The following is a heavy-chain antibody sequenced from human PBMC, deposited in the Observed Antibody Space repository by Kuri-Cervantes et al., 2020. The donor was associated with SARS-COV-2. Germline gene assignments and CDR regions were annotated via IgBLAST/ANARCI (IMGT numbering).Heavy chain of an antibody. V-gene: IGHV1-24*01. CDR3: ARDLRPGYCSSTSCPRSRWFDP. D-gene: IGHD2-2*03. CDR2: FDPEDGET. Sequence: ASVKVSCKVSGYTLTELSMHWVRQAPGKGLEWMGGFDPEDGETIYAQKFQGRVTMTEDTSTDTAYMELSSLRSEDTAVYYCARDLRPGYCSSTSCPRSRWFDPWGQGTLVTVSS. J-gene: IGHJ5*02. CDR1: GYTLTELS.